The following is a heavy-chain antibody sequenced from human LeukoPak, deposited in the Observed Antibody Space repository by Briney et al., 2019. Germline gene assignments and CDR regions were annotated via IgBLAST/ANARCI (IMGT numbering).Heavy chain of an antibody. CDR2: IYYSGST. Sequence: SETLFLTCSVSGDSISSGDYYWSWIRQPPGKGLEWIGYIYYSGSTYYNPSLKSRVTISIDMSKNLFSLRLSSVTAADTAVYYCARDLDNYYRSGKGTFDVWGQGTMVTVSS. V-gene: IGHV4-30-4*01. D-gene: IGHD3-10*01. CDR1: GDSISSGDYY. J-gene: IGHJ3*01. CDR3: ARDLDNYYRSGKGTFDV.